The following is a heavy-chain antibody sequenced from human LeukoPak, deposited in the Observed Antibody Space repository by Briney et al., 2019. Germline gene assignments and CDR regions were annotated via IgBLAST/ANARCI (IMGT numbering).Heavy chain of an antibody. J-gene: IGHJ4*02. D-gene: IGHD3-22*01. V-gene: IGHV3-23*01. CDR3: AKGSYYDSSGSFYFDY. Sequence: GGSLRLSCAASGFTFSSNAMSWVRQAPGKGLEWVSGITNSGRSTYYADSVKGRFTVSRDNSNNTLYLQVNSLRAEDTAVYYCAKGSYYDSSGSFYFDYWGQGTLVTVSS. CDR2: ITNSGRST. CDR1: GFTFSSNA.